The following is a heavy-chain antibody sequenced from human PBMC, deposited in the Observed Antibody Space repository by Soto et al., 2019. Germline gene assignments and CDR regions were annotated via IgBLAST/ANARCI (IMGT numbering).Heavy chain of an antibody. Sequence: GGSLRLSCAASGFTFSSYAMSWVRQAPGKGLEWVSAISGSGGSTYYADSVKGRFTISRDNSKTTLYLQMNSLRAEDTAAYYCAKDPRSGYYYAFDYWGQGTLVTVSS. D-gene: IGHD3-22*01. CDR3: AKDPRSGYYYAFDY. J-gene: IGHJ4*02. CDR1: GFTFSSYA. CDR2: ISGSGGST. V-gene: IGHV3-23*01.